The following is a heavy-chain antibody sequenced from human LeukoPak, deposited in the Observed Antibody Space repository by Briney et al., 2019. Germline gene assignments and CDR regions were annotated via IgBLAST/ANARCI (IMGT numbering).Heavy chain of an antibody. CDR2: IGTVGDT. CDR3: GRGYYDILTGYRHDAFDM. CDR1: GFTFSTYD. Sequence: GGSLRLSCAASGFTFSTYDMHWVRQVTGKGLEWVSGIGTVGDTYYPDSVKGRFTISRENAKSAVYLQMNSLRAGDTAVYYCGRGYYDILTGYRHDAFDMWGQGTMVTVSS. V-gene: IGHV3-13*01. D-gene: IGHD3-9*01. J-gene: IGHJ3*02.